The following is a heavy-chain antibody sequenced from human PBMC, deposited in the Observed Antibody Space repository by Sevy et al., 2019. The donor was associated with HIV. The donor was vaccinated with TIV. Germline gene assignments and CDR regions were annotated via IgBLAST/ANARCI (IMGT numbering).Heavy chain of an antibody. CDR3: VKEGRYDFNPYLDF. J-gene: IGHJ4*03. CDR2: VSRNGGTP. V-gene: IGHV3-23*01. CDR1: GFTFGGYM. D-gene: IGHD3-16*01. Sequence: GGFLRLSCAGSGFTFGGYMMNWVRQAPGRGLEWVARVSRNGGTPGYGDSAKGRFTISRDNSKNTVYLQLKELRAEDTALYYCVKEGRYDFNPYLDFWGHGILVTVSS.